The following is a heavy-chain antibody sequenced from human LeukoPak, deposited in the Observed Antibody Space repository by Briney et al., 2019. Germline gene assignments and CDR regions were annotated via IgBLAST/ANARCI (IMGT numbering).Heavy chain of an antibody. Sequence: PSETLSLTCTVSGGSISSYYWSWIRQPPGKGLEWIGYIYYIGSTNYNPSLKSRVTISVDTSKNQFSLKLSSVTAADTAVYYCARHTYSSSWSPFQHWGQGTLVTVSS. CDR1: GGSISSYY. D-gene: IGHD6-13*01. V-gene: IGHV4-59*08. CDR3: ARHTYSSSWSPFQH. CDR2: IYYIGST. J-gene: IGHJ1*01.